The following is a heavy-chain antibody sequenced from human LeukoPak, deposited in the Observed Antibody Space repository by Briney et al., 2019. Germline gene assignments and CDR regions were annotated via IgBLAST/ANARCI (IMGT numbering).Heavy chain of an antibody. CDR1: GFTFSSYG. V-gene: IGHV3-30*18. Sequence: PGRSLRLSCAASGFTFSSYGMHWVRQAPGKGLEWVAVISYDGSNKYYADSVKGRFTISRDNSKNTLYLQMNSLRAEDTAVYYCAKPYDSSGYGYFDYWGQGTLVTVSS. CDR2: ISYDGSNK. CDR3: AKPYDSSGYGYFDY. D-gene: IGHD3-22*01. J-gene: IGHJ4*02.